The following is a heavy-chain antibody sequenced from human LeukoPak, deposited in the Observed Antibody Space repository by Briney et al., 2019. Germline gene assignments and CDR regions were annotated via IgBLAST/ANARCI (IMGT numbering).Heavy chain of an antibody. D-gene: IGHD3-3*02. J-gene: IGHJ4*02. Sequence: ASVKVSCKASGYTFTSYGISWVRQAPGQGLEGMGWISAYNGNTNYAQKLQGRVTLTTDPYTSTAYMELRSLRSDDTAVYYCARVASIDYFDYWGQGTLVTVSS. CDR1: GYTFTSYG. V-gene: IGHV1-18*01. CDR3: ARVASIDYFDY. CDR2: ISAYNGNT.